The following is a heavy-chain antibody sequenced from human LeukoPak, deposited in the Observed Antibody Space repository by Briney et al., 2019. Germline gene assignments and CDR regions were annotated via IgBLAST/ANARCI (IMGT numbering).Heavy chain of an antibody. Sequence: SETLSLTCAVYGGSFSGYYWSWIRQPPGKGPEWIGEINHSGSTNHNPSLKSRVTISVDASKNQFSLKLSSVTAADTSVYYCARAGGRVGSSLDFDYWGQGTPVTV. CDR3: ARAGGRVGSSLDFDY. CDR1: GGSFSGYY. V-gene: IGHV4-34*01. D-gene: IGHD6-6*01. CDR2: INHSGST. J-gene: IGHJ4*02.